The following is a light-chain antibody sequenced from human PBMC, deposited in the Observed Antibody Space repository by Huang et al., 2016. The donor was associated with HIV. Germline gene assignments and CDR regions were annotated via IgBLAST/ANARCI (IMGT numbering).Light chain of an antibody. V-gene: IGKV1-39*01. CDR3: QQSHSTPHT. Sequence: DIQMTQSPSSLSASVGDRVTITCRTSDNLANSLNWYRQKSGAAPVLLIYGASNLQTGVSTRFSGGGSGTDFTRTITNLRPEDFATYYCQQSHSTPHTFGQGTRLE. J-gene: IGKJ2*01. CDR1: DNLANS. CDR2: GAS.